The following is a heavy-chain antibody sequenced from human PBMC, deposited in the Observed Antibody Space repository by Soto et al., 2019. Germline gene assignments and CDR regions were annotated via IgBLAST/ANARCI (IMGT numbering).Heavy chain of an antibody. Sequence: QVQLVESGGGVVQPGGSLRLSCAASGFTFSSYAMHWVRQAPGKGLEWVAVITYGGSNKYYADSVKGRFTISRDNSKNPLYLQMDRLRAEDTAVYYCARDLSPYCGGDCFPNWFDPWGQGTLVTVSS. CDR2: ITYGGSNK. V-gene: IGHV3-30-3*01. J-gene: IGHJ5*02. CDR1: GFTFSSYA. CDR3: ARDLSPYCGGDCFPNWFDP. D-gene: IGHD2-21*02.